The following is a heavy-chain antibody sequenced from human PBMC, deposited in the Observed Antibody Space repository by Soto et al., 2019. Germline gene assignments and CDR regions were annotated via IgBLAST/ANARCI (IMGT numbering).Heavy chain of an antibody. V-gene: IGHV6-1*01. Sequence: QVQLQQSGPGLVKPSQTLSLTCAISGDSVSSNSAAWNWIRQSPSRGLEWLGRTYYRSKWYNDYAESVKSRLTINPDTSKNQFSLQLNSVTPEDTAVYYCARAGSADIVVVPAAEDAFDIWGQGTMVTVSS. CDR1: GDSVSSNSAA. D-gene: IGHD2-2*01. CDR2: TYYRSKWYN. J-gene: IGHJ3*02. CDR3: ARAGSADIVVVPAAEDAFDI.